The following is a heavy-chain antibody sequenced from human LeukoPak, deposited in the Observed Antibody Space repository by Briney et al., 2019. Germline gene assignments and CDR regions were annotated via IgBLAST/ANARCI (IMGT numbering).Heavy chain of an antibody. CDR3: ARGRRRRAADRGQNNWFDL. V-gene: IGHV1-8*01. CDR1: GYTFTSYD. CDR2: MSPNSANT. J-gene: IGHJ5*02. Sequence: ASVKVSCKASGYTFTSYDINWVRQATGQGLEWMGWMSPNSANTGYAQKFLGRVSMTRNTPINTAYMELSNLRSDDTAIYYCARGRRRRAADRGQNNWFDLWGQGTLVTVSS.